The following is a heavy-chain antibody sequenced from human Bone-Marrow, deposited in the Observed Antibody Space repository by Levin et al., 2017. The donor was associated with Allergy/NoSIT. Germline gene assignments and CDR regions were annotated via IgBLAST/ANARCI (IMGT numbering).Heavy chain of an antibody. CDR3: ASASWLDWYFDL. Sequence: SQTLSLTCTVSGGSIRSGDYYWSWIRQPPGKGLEWIGYIYYSGSTHYNPSLKSRVTISLDTSKDQFSLKLSSVTAADTAVYYCASASWLDWYFDLWGRGTLVTVSS. J-gene: IGHJ2*01. CDR2: IYYSGST. V-gene: IGHV4-30-4*01. CDR1: GGSIRSGDYY. D-gene: IGHD5-12*01.